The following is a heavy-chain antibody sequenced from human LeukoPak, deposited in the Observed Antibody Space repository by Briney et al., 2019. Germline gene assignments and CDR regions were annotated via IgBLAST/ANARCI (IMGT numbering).Heavy chain of an antibody. CDR2: SIPIFGTA. CDR3: ARGQLLWFGELLAYYYYGMDV. D-gene: IGHD3-10*01. Sequence: SVKVSCKASGGTFSSYAISWVRQAPGQGLEWMGGSIPIFGTANYAQKFQGRVTITADESTSTAYMELSSLRSEDTAVYYCARGQLLWFGELLAYYYYGMDVWGQGTTVTVSS. V-gene: IGHV1-69*13. CDR1: GGTFSSYA. J-gene: IGHJ6*02.